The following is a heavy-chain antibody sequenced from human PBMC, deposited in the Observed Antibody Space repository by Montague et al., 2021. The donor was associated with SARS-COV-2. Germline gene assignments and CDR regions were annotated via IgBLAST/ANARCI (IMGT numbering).Heavy chain of an antibody. CDR2: VYYRGNT. CDR3: ARHYDHSSRVDS. Sequence: SETLSLTCTVSGGSISSDYWTWIRQPPGKGLEWIGFVYYRGNTYYNPSLRGRVTISVDTPSNHFSLTLSSVTVADTAIYYCARHYDHSSRVDSWGQGTLVTVSS. D-gene: IGHD3-16*01. CDR1: GGSISSDY. J-gene: IGHJ4*02. V-gene: IGHV4-59*08.